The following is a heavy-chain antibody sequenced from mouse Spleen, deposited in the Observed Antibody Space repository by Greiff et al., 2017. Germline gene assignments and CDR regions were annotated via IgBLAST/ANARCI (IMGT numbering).Heavy chain of an antibody. Sequence: EVQVVESGGGLVKPGGSLKLSCAASGFTFSDYGMHWVRQAPEKGLEWVAYISSGSSTIYYADTVKGRFTISRDNAKNTLFLQMTSLRSEDTAMYYCAKDGINFAYWGQGTLVTVSA. CDR3: AKDGINFAY. CDR1: GFTFSDYG. CDR2: ISSGSSTI. D-gene: IGHD2-1*01. J-gene: IGHJ3*01. V-gene: IGHV5-17*01.